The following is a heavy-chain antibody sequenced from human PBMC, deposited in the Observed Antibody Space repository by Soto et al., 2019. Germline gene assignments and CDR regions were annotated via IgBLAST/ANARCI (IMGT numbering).Heavy chain of an antibody. D-gene: IGHD2-8*01. J-gene: IGHJ5*02. CDR2: INPNSGDT. Sequence: ASVKVSCKTSGYTFTGYYMHWVRQAPGQGLEWMGWINPNSGDTNYAQKFQARVTMTRDTSISTAYMELSSLRSDDTAVYYCARGLLMVYAIQENRFDPWGQGTLVTSPQ. CDR1: GYTFTGYY. V-gene: IGHV1-2*02. CDR3: ARGLLMVYAIQENRFDP.